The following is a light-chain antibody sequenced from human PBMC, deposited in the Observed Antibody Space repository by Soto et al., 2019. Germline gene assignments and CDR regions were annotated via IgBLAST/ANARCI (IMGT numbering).Light chain of an antibody. Sequence: DIQMTQSPFSLSASVGDRVARTCRASQNITTYVNWYQQKPGKAPNLLIYGASNLQSGVPSRFSGSGSGTEFTLTISSLRPEEFATYYCQQSYSSPVTFGQGTRLEIK. CDR1: QNITTY. V-gene: IGKV1-39*01. CDR3: QQSYSSPVT. J-gene: IGKJ5*01. CDR2: GAS.